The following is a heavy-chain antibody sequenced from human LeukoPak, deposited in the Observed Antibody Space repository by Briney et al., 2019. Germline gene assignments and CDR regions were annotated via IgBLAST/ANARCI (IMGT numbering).Heavy chain of an antibody. CDR1: GFTFSGSA. D-gene: IGHD3-22*01. Sequence: GGSLRLSCAASGFTFSGSAMHWVRQASGKGLEWVGRIRSKANSYATAYAASVKGRFTISRDDSKNTAYLQMNSLKTEDTAVYYCARVGTYDSSGYYYDGNFDYWGQGTLVTVSS. J-gene: IGHJ4*02. CDR3: ARVGTYDSSGYYYDGNFDY. CDR2: IRSKANSYAT. V-gene: IGHV3-73*01.